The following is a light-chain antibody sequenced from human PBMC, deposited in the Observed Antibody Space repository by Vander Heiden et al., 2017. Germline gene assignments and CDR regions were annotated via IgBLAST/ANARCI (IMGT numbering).Light chain of an antibody. CDR2: DAS. V-gene: IGKV1-8*01. J-gene: IGKJ2*01. CDR3: QQEDSYPRT. Sequence: AIRMTQSPSSFSASTGERVSITCRASQGISSYLAWYQQKPGKAPKLLIYDASTVQSGVPSRFSGSGSGTDFTLTISCLHSEDFATYYCQQEDSYPRTFGQGTKLEIK. CDR1: QGISSY.